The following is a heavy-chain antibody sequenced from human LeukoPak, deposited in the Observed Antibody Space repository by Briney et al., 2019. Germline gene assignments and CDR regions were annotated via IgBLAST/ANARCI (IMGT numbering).Heavy chain of an antibody. V-gene: IGHV1-18*01. Sequence: ASVKVSCKASGYTFTSYGVSWVRQAPGQGLEWMGWISAYNGNTNYAQKLQGRVTMTTDTSTSTAYMELRSLRSDDTAMYYCARAGSSGPPGDYYYYYYMDVWGKGTTVTVSS. CDR2: ISAYNGNT. J-gene: IGHJ6*03. D-gene: IGHD6-19*01. CDR3: ARAGSSGPPGDYYYYYYMDV. CDR1: GYTFTSYG.